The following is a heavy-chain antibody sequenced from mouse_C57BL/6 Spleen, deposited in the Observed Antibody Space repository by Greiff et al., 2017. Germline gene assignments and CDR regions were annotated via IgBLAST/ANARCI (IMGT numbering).Heavy chain of an antibody. J-gene: IGHJ1*03. CDR1: GFTFSSYA. D-gene: IGHD1-1*01. CDR3: ARDDGSSYMGWYFDV. V-gene: IGHV5-4*01. CDR2: ISDGGSYT. Sequence: EVQRVESGGGLVKPGGSLKLSCAASGFTFSSYAMSWVRQTPEKRLEWVATISDGGSYTYYPDNVKGRFTISRDNAKNNLYLQMRHLKSEDTAMYYCARDDGSSYMGWYFDVWGTGTTVTVSS.